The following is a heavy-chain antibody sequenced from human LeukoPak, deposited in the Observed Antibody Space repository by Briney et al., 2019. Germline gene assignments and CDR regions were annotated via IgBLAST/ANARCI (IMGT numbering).Heavy chain of an antibody. D-gene: IGHD6-19*01. CDR3: ARIGLLYSNGWYYFDY. Sequence: GGSLRLSCAASGFTVSSNYMSWVRQAPGKGLEWVSVIYSGGSTYYADSVKGRFTISRDNSKNTLYLQMNSLRAEDTAVYYCARIGLLYSNGWYYFDYWGQGTLVTVSS. V-gene: IGHV3-53*01. J-gene: IGHJ4*02. CDR1: GFTVSSNY. CDR2: IYSGGST.